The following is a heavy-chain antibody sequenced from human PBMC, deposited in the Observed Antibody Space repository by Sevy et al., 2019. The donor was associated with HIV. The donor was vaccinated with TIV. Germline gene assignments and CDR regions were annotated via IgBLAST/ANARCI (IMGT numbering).Heavy chain of an antibody. CDR2: ISSRDYFI. V-gene: IGHV3-11*01. CDR3: ARVRYTYGNFFFDY. Sequence: GGSLRLSCTASGFTFSDYYMSWIRQAPGKGLEWISYISSRDYFIYYADSVKGRFTISRDNAKNSMFLHMGSLRAEDTALYYCARVRYTYGNFFFDYCGQGTRVTVSS. CDR1: GFTFSDYY. J-gene: IGHJ4*02. D-gene: IGHD5-18*01.